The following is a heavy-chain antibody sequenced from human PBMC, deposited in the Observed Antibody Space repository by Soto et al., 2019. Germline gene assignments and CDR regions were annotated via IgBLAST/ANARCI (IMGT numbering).Heavy chain of an antibody. CDR1: GGSFSGYY. CDR3: ARGPLRVVREGYMAV. D-gene: IGHD3-10*01. V-gene: IGHV4-34*01. Sequence: SETLSLTCAVYGGSFSGYYWSWIRQPPGKGLEWIGEINHSGSTNYNPSLKSRVTISVDTSKNQFSLKLSSVTAADTAVYYCARGPLRVVREGYMAVWGKGTTVTVSS. J-gene: IGHJ6*03. CDR2: INHSGST.